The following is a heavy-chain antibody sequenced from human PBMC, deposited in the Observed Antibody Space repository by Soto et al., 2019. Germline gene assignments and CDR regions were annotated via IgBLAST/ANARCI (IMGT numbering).Heavy chain of an antibody. Sequence: GGSLRLSCAASGFTFSSYGMHWVRQAPGKGLEWVAVIWYDGSNKYYADSVKGRFTISRDNSKNTLYLQMNSLRAEDTAVYYCARGSEYYDFWSGYQWGIDYWGQGTLVTVSS. J-gene: IGHJ4*02. V-gene: IGHV3-33*01. CDR1: GFTFSSYG. CDR2: IWYDGSNK. D-gene: IGHD3-3*01. CDR3: ARGSEYYDFWSGYQWGIDY.